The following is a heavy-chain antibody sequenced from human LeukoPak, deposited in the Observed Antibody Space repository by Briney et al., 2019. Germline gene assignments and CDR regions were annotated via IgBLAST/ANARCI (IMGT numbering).Heavy chain of an antibody. J-gene: IGHJ5*02. CDR2: ISGSGGST. CDR3: AKGRLQYHPRSNWFDP. CDR1: GFTFSSYA. D-gene: IGHD4-11*01. Sequence: GGSLRLSCAASGFTFSSYAMSWVRQAPGKGLEWVSAISGSGGSTYYADSVKGRFTISRDNSKNTLYLQMNSLRAEDTAVYYCAKGRLQYHPRSNWFDPWGQGTLVTVSS. V-gene: IGHV3-23*01.